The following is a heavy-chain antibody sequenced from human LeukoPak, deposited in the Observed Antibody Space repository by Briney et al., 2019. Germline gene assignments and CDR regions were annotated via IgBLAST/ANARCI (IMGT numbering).Heavy chain of an antibody. CDR1: GFTFTIYS. J-gene: IGHJ4*02. CDR2: ISSSSSTI. D-gene: IGHD4-17*01. CDR3: ARDRYGDYAIDY. Sequence: GGSLILSYAASGFTFTIYSMNWVRQAPGKGLEWVSYISSSSSTIYYADSVKGRFTIFRDNAKNSLYLQMISLRAEDTAVYFCARDRYGDYAIDYWGQGTLVTVSS. V-gene: IGHV3-48*04.